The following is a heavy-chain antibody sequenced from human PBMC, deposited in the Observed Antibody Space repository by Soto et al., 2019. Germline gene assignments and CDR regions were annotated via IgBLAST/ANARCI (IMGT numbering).Heavy chain of an antibody. Sequence: SETLSLTCTVSGGSISSFCWSWIRQPPGQGLEWIGYICTGGTTKYNPSLKSRVTMSVDTSKTQFSLKLTSVTAADRALFSWARVGIKFSYSATDVGAKGTTVPVSS. CDR1: GGSISSFC. CDR2: ICTGGTT. V-gene: IGHV4-4*09. J-gene: IGHJ6*04. CDR3: ARVGIKFSYSATDV. D-gene: IGHD3-3*01.